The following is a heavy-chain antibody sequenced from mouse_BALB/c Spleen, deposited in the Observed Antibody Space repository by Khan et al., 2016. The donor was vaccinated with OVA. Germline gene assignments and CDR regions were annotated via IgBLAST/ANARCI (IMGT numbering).Heavy chain of an antibody. CDR1: GYTFTSYT. V-gene: IGHV1-4*01. Sequence: VQLQESGAELARPGASVKMSCKASGYTFTSYTIHWIKKRPGQGLEWIGYINPSNDYTNYNQKFKDKATLTTDKSSTTAYLRLSSLTSDDSAVXNCVRDGAYHRNDGWFAYWGQGTLVTVSA. CDR3: VRDGAYHRNDGWFAY. J-gene: IGHJ3*01. CDR2: INPSNDYT. D-gene: IGHD2-14*01.